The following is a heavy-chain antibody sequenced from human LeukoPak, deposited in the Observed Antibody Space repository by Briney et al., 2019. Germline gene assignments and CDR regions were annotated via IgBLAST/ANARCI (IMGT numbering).Heavy chain of an antibody. D-gene: IGHD3-10*01. CDR2: ISGSGGST. Sequence: GGSLRLSCAASGFTFSSYAMSWVRQAPGKGLEWVSAISGSGGSTYYADSVKGRFTISRDNSKNTLYLQMNSLRAEDTAVYYCAKDLGGSGSYYDYYFDYWGQGALVTVSS. CDR3: AKDLGGSGSYYDYYFDY. V-gene: IGHV3-23*01. CDR1: GFTFSSYA. J-gene: IGHJ4*02.